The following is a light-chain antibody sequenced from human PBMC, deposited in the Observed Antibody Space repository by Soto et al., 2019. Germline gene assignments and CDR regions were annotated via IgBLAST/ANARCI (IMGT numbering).Light chain of an antibody. Sequence: EIVLTQSPGTLSLSPGERATLSCRASQSVSSSYLAWYQQKPGQAPRLLIYGASSTATGIPDRFSGSGSGTAFTLTISRLEPEDFAVYYCKQYGSSLFTFGPGTKVDIK. CDR2: GAS. J-gene: IGKJ3*01. CDR1: QSVSSSY. V-gene: IGKV3-20*01. CDR3: KQYGSSLFT.